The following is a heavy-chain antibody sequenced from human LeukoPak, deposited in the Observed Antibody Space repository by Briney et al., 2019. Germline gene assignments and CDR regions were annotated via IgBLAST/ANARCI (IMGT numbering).Heavy chain of an antibody. D-gene: IGHD5-12*01. CDR2: IIPSFGTA. CDR3: ATVLGLRPQGDY. J-gene: IGHJ4*02. CDR1: GGTFSNYA. V-gene: IGHV1-69*13. Sequence: GASVKVSCKASGGTFSNYAISWVRQAPGQGLEWMGGIIPSFGTANYAQKFQGRVTITADESTSTAYMELSSLRSEDTAVYYCATVLGLRPQGDYWGQGTLVTVSS.